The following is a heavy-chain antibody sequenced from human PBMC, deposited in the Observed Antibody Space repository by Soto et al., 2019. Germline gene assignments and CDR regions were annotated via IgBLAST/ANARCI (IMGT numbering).Heavy chain of an antibody. V-gene: IGHV1-69*02. CDR3: TIGSWSGEVFDI. J-gene: IGHJ3*02. CDR2: IIPMLGIA. Sequence: QVQLVQSGAEVKKPWSSLKFSCKDSGGTFSTYSMFWVRQAPGQGLEWMGRIIPMLGIANHAQRFQDRVTITADKSTATAHMELSSLRSEDTALYYCTIGSWSGEVFDIWGQGTMVTVSS. CDR1: GGTFSTYS. D-gene: IGHD2-21*01.